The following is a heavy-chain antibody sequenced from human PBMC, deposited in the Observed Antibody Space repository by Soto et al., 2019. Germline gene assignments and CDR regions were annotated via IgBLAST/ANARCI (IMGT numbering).Heavy chain of an antibody. Sequence: ASVKVSCKASGYTFTSYYMHWVRQAPGQGLEWMGIINPSGGSTSYAQKFQGRVTMTRDTSTSTVYMELSSLRSEDTAVYYCAREGGPPTVTSEDNWVDPWGQGQLVAVSS. V-gene: IGHV1-46*01. CDR1: GYTFTSYY. CDR2: INPSGGST. CDR3: AREGGPPTVTSEDNWVDP. D-gene: IGHD4-17*01. J-gene: IGHJ5*02.